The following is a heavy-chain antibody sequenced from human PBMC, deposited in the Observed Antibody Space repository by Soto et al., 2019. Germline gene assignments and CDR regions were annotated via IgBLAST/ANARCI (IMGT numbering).Heavy chain of an antibody. V-gene: IGHV1-18*01. D-gene: IGHD2-15*01. Sequence: VASVKVCCKASGYTFTSYGISWVRQAPGQGLEWMGWISAYNGNTNYAQKLQGRVTMTTDTSTSTAYMELRSLRSDDTAVYYCARVVVREGPPPLDYWGQGTLVTVSS. CDR1: GYTFTSYG. CDR3: ARVVVREGPPPLDY. J-gene: IGHJ4*02. CDR2: ISAYNGNT.